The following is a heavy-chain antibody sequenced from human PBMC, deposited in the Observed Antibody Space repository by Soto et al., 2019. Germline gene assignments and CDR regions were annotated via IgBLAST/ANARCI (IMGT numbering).Heavy chain of an antibody. Sequence: PSETLSLTCTVSGGSISSGGYYWSWIRQHPGKGLEWIGYIYYSGSTYYNPSLKSRVTISVDTSKNQFSLKLSSVTAADTAVYYCARDVEVPAAMEYYYYYYMDVWGKGTTVTVSS. CDR2: IYYSGST. CDR3: ARDVEVPAAMEYYYYYYMDV. J-gene: IGHJ6*03. CDR1: GGSISSGGYY. D-gene: IGHD2-2*01. V-gene: IGHV4-31*03.